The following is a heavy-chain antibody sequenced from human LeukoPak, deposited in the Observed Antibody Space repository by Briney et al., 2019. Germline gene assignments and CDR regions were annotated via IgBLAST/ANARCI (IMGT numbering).Heavy chain of an antibody. CDR1: GYTFTGYY. D-gene: IGHD4-17*01. J-gene: IGHJ4*02. CDR2: INPNSGGT. V-gene: IGHV1-2*06. Sequence: VASVKVSCKASGYTFTGYYMHWVRQAPGQGLEWMGRINPNSGGTNYAQKFQGGVTMTRDTSISTAYMELSRLRSDDTAVYYCARAPRGLRPIDYWGQGTLVTVSS. CDR3: ARAPRGLRPIDY.